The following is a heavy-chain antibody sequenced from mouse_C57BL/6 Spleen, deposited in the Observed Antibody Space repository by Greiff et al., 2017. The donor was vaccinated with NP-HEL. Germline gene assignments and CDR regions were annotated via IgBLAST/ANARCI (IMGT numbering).Heavy chain of an antibody. CDR1: GYTFTSYW. J-gene: IGHJ2*01. D-gene: IGHD2-2*01. CDR3: ARSRGYGYYFDY. Sequence: QVQLQQPGAELVMPGASVKLSCKASGYTFTSYWMHWVKQRPGQGLEWIGEIDPSDSYTNYNQKFKGKSTLTVDKSSSTASMQLSSLTSEDSAVYYCARSRGYGYYFDYWGQGTTLTVSS. CDR2: IDPSDSYT. V-gene: IGHV1-69*01.